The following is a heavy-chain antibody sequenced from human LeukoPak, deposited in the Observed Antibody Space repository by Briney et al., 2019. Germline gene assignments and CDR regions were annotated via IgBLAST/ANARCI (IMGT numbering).Heavy chain of an antibody. D-gene: IGHD3-3*01. Sequence: SETLSLTCTVSGGSISSGDYYWSWIRQPPGKGLEWIGYIYYSGSTYYNPSLKSRVTISVDTSKNQFSLKLSSVTAADTAVYYCARTYYDFWSGAGNAFDIWGQGTMVTVSS. CDR1: GGSISSGDYY. J-gene: IGHJ3*02. V-gene: IGHV4-30-4*08. CDR3: ARTYYDFWSGAGNAFDI. CDR2: IYYSGST.